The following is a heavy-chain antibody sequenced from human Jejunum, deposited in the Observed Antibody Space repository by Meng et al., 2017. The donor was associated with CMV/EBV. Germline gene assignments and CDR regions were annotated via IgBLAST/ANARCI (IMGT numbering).Heavy chain of an antibody. CDR2: IIPIFGTG. Sequence: QVQLVQSGAEVKRPXSSVKVSCKASGGTFSTYGISWVRQAPGQGLEWMGVIIPIFGTGNYAQKFQGRVTITADESMSTAYMDLNSLISDDTAVYYCATSGRGPKYYFDYWGQGTLVTVS. D-gene: IGHD1-14*01. J-gene: IGHJ4*02. CDR3: ATSGRGPKYYFDY. V-gene: IGHV1-69*12. CDR1: GGTFSTYG.